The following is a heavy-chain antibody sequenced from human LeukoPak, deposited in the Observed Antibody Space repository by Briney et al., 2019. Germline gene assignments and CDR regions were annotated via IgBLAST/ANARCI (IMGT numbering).Heavy chain of an antibody. Sequence: GGSLRLSCAASGFTFSSYAMSWVRQAPGKGLEWVSSISSSSSYIYYADSVKGRFTISRDNAKNSLYLQMNSLRAEDTAVYYCARDRSGSISPPDFDYWGQGTLVTVSS. CDR2: ISSSSSYI. V-gene: IGHV3-21*01. CDR3: ARDRSGSISPPDFDY. CDR1: GFTFSSYA. J-gene: IGHJ4*02. D-gene: IGHD3-10*01.